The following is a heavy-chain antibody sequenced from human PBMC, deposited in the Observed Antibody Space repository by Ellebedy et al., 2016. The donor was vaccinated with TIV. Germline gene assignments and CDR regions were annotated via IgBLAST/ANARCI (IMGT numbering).Heavy chain of an antibody. CDR1: GGTFSSYA. CDR2: IIPIFGSA. J-gene: IGHJ6*03. V-gene: IGHV1-69*13. CDR3: ARDRLSEVLNGGLGVNQLLAPYYMDV. Sequence: SVKVSCXASGGTFSSYAISWVRQAPGQGLEWMGGIIPIFGSANYAQKFQGRATIIADESTSTAYMELSSLRSEDTAVYYCARDRLSEVLNGGLGVNQLLAPYYMDVWGKGTTVTVSS. D-gene: IGHD2-2*01.